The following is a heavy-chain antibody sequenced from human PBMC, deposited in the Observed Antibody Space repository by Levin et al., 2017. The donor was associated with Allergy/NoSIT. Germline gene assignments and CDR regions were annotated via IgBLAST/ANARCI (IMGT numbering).Heavy chain of an antibody. CDR3: ARGGPPNYDYNWGSYRDGYFDY. CDR2: IRNKAHGGTT. J-gene: IGHJ4*02. Sequence: GESLKISCTGSGFTFGDYAMSWVRQAPGKGLEWVGFIRNKAHGGTTEYAPSVKGRLTISSDDSKSIAYLQMNSLKTEDTAVYFCARGGPPNYDYNWGSYRDGYFDYWGQGTLVTVSS. D-gene: IGHD3-16*02. V-gene: IGHV3-49*04. CDR1: GFTFGDYA.